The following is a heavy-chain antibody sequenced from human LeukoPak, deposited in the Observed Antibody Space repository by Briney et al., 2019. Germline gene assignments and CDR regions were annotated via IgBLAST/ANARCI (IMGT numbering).Heavy chain of an antibody. D-gene: IGHD3-9*01. CDR1: GASFSDYY. CDR2: IYYSGST. CDR3: VRRVRYIVQNDC. Sequence: SETLSLTCTVSGASFSDYYWSWIRQPPGKGLEWIAYIYYSGSTNYNPSLKSRVTISVDTSNNQFSLDLRSVTAADSAVYYCVRRVRYIVQNDCWGQGTLVTVSS. V-gene: IGHV4-59*08. J-gene: IGHJ4*02.